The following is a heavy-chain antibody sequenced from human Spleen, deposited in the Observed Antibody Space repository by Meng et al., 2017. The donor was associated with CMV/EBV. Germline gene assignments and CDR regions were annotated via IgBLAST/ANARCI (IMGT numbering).Heavy chain of an antibody. J-gene: IGHJ5*02. CDR3: ARIGPLFWSDP. D-gene: IGHD2-21*01. V-gene: IGHV4-30-4*08. Sequence: TCTVSGGSISSGDYYWSWIRQPPGKGLEWIGYIYYSGDTYYSPSLKSRPAISIDRSKNQFSLKLTSVTAADTAVYYCARIGPLFWSDPWGLGTLVTVSS. CDR2: IYYSGDT. CDR1: GGSISSGDYY.